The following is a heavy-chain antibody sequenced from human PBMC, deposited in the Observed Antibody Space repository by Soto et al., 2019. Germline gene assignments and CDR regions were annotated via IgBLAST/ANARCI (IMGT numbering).Heavy chain of an antibody. CDR1: GGSISSSSYY. Sequence: QLQLQESGPGLVKPSETLSLTCTVSGGSISSSSYYWGWIRQPPGKGLEWIGRIYYSGSTYYNPSLKSRVTISVDTTKKQFSLKISSVISPDTAVYYSARVAAEVHDYIDVCGKGTMVTVSS. CDR2: IYYSGST. D-gene: IGHD6-13*01. J-gene: IGHJ6*03. V-gene: IGHV4-39*01. CDR3: ARVAAEVHDYIDV.